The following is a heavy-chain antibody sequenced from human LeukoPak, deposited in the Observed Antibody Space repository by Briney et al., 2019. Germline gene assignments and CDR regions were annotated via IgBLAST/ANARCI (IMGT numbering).Heavy chain of an antibody. V-gene: IGHV1-69*13. D-gene: IGHD3-22*01. CDR1: GGTFSSYA. J-gene: IGHJ1*01. CDR3: ARYYYDSSGYEDFQH. CDR2: IIPIFGTA. Sequence: SVKVSCKASGGTFSSYAISWVRQAPGQGLEWMGRIIPIFGTANYAQKFQGRVTITADESTSTAYMELGSLRSEDTAVYYCARYYYDSSGYEDFQHWGQGTLVTVSS.